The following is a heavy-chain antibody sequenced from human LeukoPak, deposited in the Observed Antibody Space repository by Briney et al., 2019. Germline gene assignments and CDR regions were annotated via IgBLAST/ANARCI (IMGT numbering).Heavy chain of an antibody. Sequence: SETLSLTCSVSGGSISSYYWSWIRQPPGKGLEWIGYIYYSGSTNYNPSLKSRVTISVDTSKNHPSLKLSSVTAADTAVYYCAGHGETTSWYIDYWGQGTRVTVSP. CDR2: IYYSGST. D-gene: IGHD2-2*01. V-gene: IGHV4-59*08. J-gene: IGHJ4*02. CDR3: AGHGETTSWYIDY. CDR1: GGSISSYY.